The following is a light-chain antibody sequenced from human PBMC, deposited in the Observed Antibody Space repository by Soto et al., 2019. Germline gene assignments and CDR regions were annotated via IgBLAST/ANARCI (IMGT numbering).Light chain of an antibody. V-gene: IGKV2-28*01. Sequence: DIVMTQSPLSVSVTPGEPASISCRSSQSLLHSNGRNYLDWYLQRPGQSPQLLFYLGSSRASGVPDRFSVSGSGSDFTLKISRVEGEDVGIYHCMQGLYIPRTFGQGTTVDIK. CDR2: LGS. J-gene: IGKJ1*01. CDR3: MQGLYIPRT. CDR1: QSLLHSNGRNY.